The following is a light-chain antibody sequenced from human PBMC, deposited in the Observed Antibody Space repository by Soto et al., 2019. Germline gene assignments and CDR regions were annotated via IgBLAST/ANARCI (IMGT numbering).Light chain of an antibody. CDR1: SSDVGGYNY. J-gene: IGLJ2*01. Sequence: QSALTQPASVSGSPGQSITISCTGTSSDVGGYNYVSWYQQHPGKAPKLMIYDVSNRPSGVSNRFSGSKSGNTASLTISGLQAEDEADYYCSSYTSSRTLYVVFGGGTKVTVL. V-gene: IGLV2-14*01. CDR2: DVS. CDR3: SSYTSSRTLYVV.